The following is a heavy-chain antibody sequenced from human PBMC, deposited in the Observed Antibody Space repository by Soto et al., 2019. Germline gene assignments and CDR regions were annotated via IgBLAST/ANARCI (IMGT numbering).Heavy chain of an antibody. CDR1: GFTFRDYG. CDR2: ILSNGGTT. CDR3: WKDRSLIRADVYYFDY. D-gene: IGHD2-8*01. V-gene: IGHV3-64D*06. Sequence: GGSLRLSCSASGFTFRDYGMHWVRQAPGKGLEFVAAILSNGGTTYYADSVRGRFTISRDNSKNTLYLQMSSLRDDDTAVYYFWKDRSLIRADVYYFDYWGEGTLGTVSS. J-gene: IGHJ4*02.